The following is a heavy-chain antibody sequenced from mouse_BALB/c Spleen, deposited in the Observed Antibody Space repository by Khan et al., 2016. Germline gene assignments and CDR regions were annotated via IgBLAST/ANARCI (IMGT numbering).Heavy chain of an antibody. Sequence: EVQLQESGPDLVKPSQSLSLTCTVTGYSITSGYSWHWIRQFPGNKLEWMGYIHYSGSTNYNQSLKSRISITREQSKNQLFLQLNSVTNEDTATYYCARLNGYYAMDYWGQGTSVTVSS. J-gene: IGHJ4*01. CDR2: IHYSGST. V-gene: IGHV3-1*02. CDR3: ARLNGYYAMDY. CDR1: GYSITSGYS.